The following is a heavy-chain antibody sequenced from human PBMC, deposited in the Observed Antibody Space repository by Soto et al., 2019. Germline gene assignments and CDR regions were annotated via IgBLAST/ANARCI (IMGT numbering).Heavy chain of an antibody. D-gene: IGHD3-22*01. CDR2: IDPSDSYT. V-gene: IGHV5-10-1*01. Sequence: GESLKISCKGSGYSFTSYWISWVRQMPGKGLEWMGRIDPSDSYTNYSPSFQGHVTISADKSISTAYLQWSSLKASDTAMYYCARHTYYYDSSGYYSLDYSGQGTLVTVSS. CDR3: ARHTYYYDSSGYYSLDY. J-gene: IGHJ4*02. CDR1: GYSFTSYW.